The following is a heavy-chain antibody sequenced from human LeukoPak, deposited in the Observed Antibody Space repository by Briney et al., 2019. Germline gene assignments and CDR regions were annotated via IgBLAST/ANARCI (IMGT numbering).Heavy chain of an antibody. Sequence: GGSLRLSCAASGFTFSTFAMSWVRQDPGRGLEWVSSITGAGDTTFYPESVKGRFTISRDNARNSLYLQMNSLRAEDTAVYYCAREPAYGMDVWGQGTTVTVSS. CDR3: AREPAYGMDV. CDR1: GFTFSTFA. V-gene: IGHV3-21*01. J-gene: IGHJ6*02. CDR2: ITGAGDTT.